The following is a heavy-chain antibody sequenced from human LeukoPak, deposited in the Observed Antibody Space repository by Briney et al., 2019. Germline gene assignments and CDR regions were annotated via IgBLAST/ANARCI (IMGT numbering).Heavy chain of an antibody. Sequence: GASVKVSCKASGYTFISYDINWVRQATGQGLEWMGWMNPNSGNTGYAQKFQGRVTMTRNTSISTAYMELSSLRSEDTAVYYCARGRRDCSSTSCLYYFDYWGQGTLVTVSS. V-gene: IGHV1-8*01. D-gene: IGHD2-2*01. CDR1: GYTFISYD. CDR2: MNPNSGNT. CDR3: ARGRRDCSSTSCLYYFDY. J-gene: IGHJ4*02.